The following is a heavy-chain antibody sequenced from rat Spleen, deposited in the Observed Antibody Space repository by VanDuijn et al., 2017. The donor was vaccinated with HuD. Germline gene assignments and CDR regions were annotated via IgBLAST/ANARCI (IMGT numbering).Heavy chain of an antibody. CDR1: GFTFNKYW. J-gene: IGHJ2*01. V-gene: IGHV5-31*01. D-gene: IGHD1-9*01. Sequence: EVQLVESGGGLVQPGRSLKLSCVASGFTFNKYWMTWIRQAPGQGLEWVASFTNSGGNTYYPDSVRGRFTISRDDAKSTLSLQMDSLRSEDTATYYCARRHYGYTDYFDYWGQGVMVTVSS. CDR3: ARRHYGYTDYFDY. CDR2: FTNSGGNT.